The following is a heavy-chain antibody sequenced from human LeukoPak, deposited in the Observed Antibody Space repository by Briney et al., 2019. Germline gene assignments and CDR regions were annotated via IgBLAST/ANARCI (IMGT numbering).Heavy chain of an antibody. D-gene: IGHD6-6*01. CDR2: IIPIFGTA. CDR3: ARVDSSSGGMDV. V-gene: IGHV1-69*13. CDR1: GGTFSSYA. Sequence: ASVKVSCKASGGTFSSYAISWVRQAPGQGLEWMGGIIPIFGTANYAQKFQGRVTITADESTSTAYMELSSLRSEDTAVYYCARVDSSSGGMDVWGQGTTVTVSS. J-gene: IGHJ6*02.